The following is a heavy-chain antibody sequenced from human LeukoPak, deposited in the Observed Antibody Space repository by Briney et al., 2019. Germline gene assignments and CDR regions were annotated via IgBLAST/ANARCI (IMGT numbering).Heavy chain of an antibody. V-gene: IGHV4-59*12. Sequence: SETLSLTCTVSGGSISSYYWSWIRQPPGKGLEWIGYIYYTGSTNYNPSLKSRVSISVDTSKNQFSLRLSSVTAADTAMYYCARYSGYYLSYFDYWGQGTLVTVSS. CDR2: IYYTGST. J-gene: IGHJ4*02. CDR1: GGSISSYY. CDR3: ARYSGYYLSYFDY. D-gene: IGHD3-22*01.